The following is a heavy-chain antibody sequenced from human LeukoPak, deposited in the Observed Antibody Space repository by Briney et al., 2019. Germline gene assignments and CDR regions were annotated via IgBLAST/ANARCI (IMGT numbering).Heavy chain of an antibody. V-gene: IGHV3-30*18. CDR1: RFTFSSYG. CDR3: AKDFSSSWSSDY. CDR2: ISYDGSNK. Sequence: GRSLRLSCAASRFTFSSYGMHWVSQAPGKGLEWVAVISYDGSNKYYADSVKGRFTISRDNSKNTLYLQMNSLRAEDTAVYYCAKDFSSSWSSDYWGQGTLVTVSS. J-gene: IGHJ4*02. D-gene: IGHD6-13*01.